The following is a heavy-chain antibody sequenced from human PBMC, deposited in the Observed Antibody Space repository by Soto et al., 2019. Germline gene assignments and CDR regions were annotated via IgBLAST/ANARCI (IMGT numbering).Heavy chain of an antibody. Sequence: PSETLSLTCAVSSGYISSSNWWSWVRQPPGKGLEWIGYIYYSGSTNYNPSLKSRVTISVDTSKNQFSLKLSSVTAADTAVYYCARQRDWFDPWGQGTLVTVSS. J-gene: IGHJ5*02. V-gene: IGHV4-4*02. CDR3: ARQRDWFDP. D-gene: IGHD1-1*01. CDR2: IYYSGST. CDR1: SGYISSSNW.